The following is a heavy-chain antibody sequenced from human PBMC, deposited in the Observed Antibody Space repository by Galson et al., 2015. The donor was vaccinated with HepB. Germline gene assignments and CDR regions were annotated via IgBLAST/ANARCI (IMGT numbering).Heavy chain of an antibody. Sequence: SLRLSCAASGFTFSSYAMHWVRQAPGKGLEWVAVISYDGSNKYYADSVKGRFTISRDNSKNTLYLQMNSLRAEDTAVYYCARDEYSSSPYYYYYYMDVWGKGTTVTVSS. CDR3: ARDEYSSSPYYYYYYMDV. D-gene: IGHD6-6*01. CDR1: GFTFSSYA. V-gene: IGHV3-30-3*01. J-gene: IGHJ6*03. CDR2: ISYDGSNK.